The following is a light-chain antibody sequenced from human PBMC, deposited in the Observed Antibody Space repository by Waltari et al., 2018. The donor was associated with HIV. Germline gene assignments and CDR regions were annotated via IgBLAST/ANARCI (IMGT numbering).Light chain of an antibody. Sequence: QSVLTQPPSASGTPGQRVTISCSGSSSNIGSYTVNWYQQIPGTAPKLLIFSNNYRPSGVPDRFSGSKSGTSASLAISGLHSDDEADYFCAAWEDSLNGPIWVFCGGTKLTVL. CDR1: SSNIGSYT. CDR2: SNN. J-gene: IGLJ3*02. CDR3: AAWEDSLNGPIWV. V-gene: IGLV1-44*01.